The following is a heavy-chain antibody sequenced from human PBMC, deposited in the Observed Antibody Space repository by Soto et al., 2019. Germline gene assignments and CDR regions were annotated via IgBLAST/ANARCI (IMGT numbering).Heavy chain of an antibody. CDR2: IIPIFGTA. CDR1: GGTFSSYA. V-gene: IGHV1-69*01. J-gene: IGHJ3*02. D-gene: IGHD1-26*01. Sequence: QVQLVQSGAEVKKPGPSVKVSCKASGGTFSSYAISWVRQAPGQGLEWMGGIIPIFGTANYAQKFQGRVKFTAGESTSTTYMELSSQRSEATAGYYCATLWGATNQGHAFDIWGQGTMVTVSS. CDR3: ATLWGATNQGHAFDI.